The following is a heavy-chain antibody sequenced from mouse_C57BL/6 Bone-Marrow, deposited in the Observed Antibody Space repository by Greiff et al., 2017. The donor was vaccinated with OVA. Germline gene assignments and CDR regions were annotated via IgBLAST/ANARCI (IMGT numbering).Heavy chain of an antibody. CDR3: ARRGGRGAMDY. CDR2: LYPGRGNT. CDR1: GYTFTSSG. V-gene: IGHV1-81*01. D-gene: IGHD3-3*01. Sequence: QVQLQQSGAELARPGASVKLSCKASGYTFTSSGISWVKQRTGQGLEWIGELYPGRGNTSYNEQFKGKATLTADKSSSTAYMELRSLTSEDSAVYFCARRGGRGAMDYWGQGTSVTVSS. J-gene: IGHJ4*01.